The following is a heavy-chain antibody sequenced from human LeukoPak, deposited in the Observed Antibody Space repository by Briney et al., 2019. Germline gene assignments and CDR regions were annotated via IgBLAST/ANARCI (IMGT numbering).Heavy chain of an antibody. CDR1: GFTFSDYY. CDR3: ARGVDFWSGYYTPLDY. Sequence: GGSLRLSCAASGFTFSDYYMSWIRQAPGKGLEWVSYISSSGSTIYYADSVKGRFTISRDNAKNSLYLQMNSLRAEDTAVYYCARGVDFWSGYYTPLDYWGQGTLVTVSS. CDR2: ISSSGSTI. J-gene: IGHJ4*02. D-gene: IGHD3-3*01. V-gene: IGHV3-11*04.